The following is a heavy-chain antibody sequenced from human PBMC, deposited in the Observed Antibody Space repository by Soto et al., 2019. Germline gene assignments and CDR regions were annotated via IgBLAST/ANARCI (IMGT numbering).Heavy chain of an antibody. CDR1: GGSFSGYY. D-gene: IGHD6-13*01. J-gene: IGHJ4*02. V-gene: IGHV4-34*01. Sequence: SETLSLTCAVYGGSFSGYYWSWIRQPPGKGPEWIGEINHSGSTNYNPSLKSRVTISVDTSKNQFSLKLSSVIAADTAVYYCARGRSSIAAAGRYFDYWGQGTLVTVSS. CDR3: ARGRSSIAAAGRYFDY. CDR2: INHSGST.